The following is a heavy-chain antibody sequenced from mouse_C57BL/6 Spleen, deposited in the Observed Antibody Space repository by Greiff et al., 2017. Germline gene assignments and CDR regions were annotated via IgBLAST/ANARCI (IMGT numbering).Heavy chain of an antibody. V-gene: IGHV1-52*01. Sequence: QVQLQQPGAELVRPGSSVTLSCKASGYTFTSYWMHWVKQRPIQGLEWIGNIDPSDSETHYNQKFKDKATLTVDKSSSTAYMQLSSLTSEDSSVYYCAKGLYYYGSSLWYFDVWGTGTTVTVSS. CDR2: IDPSDSET. CDR3: AKGLYYYGSSLWYFDV. D-gene: IGHD1-1*01. J-gene: IGHJ1*03. CDR1: GYTFTSYW.